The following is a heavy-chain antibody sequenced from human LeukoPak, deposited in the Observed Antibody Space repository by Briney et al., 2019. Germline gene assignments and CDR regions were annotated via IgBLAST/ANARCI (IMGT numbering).Heavy chain of an antibody. D-gene: IGHD3-10*01. CDR1: GGTSSSYA. J-gene: IGHJ3*02. CDR3: ARKDYGSGSYYNELPFDI. V-gene: IGHV1-69*13. CDR2: IIPIFGTA. Sequence: SVKVSCKASGGTSSSYAISWVRQAPGQGLEWVGGIIPIFGTANYAQKFQGRVTITADESTSTAYMELSSLRSEDTAVYYCARKDYGSGSYYNELPFDIWGQGTMVTVSS.